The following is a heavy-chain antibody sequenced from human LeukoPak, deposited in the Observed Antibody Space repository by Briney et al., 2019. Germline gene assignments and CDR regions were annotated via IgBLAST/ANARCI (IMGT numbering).Heavy chain of an antibody. CDR1: GGSISSSSYY. CDR2: IYYSGST. J-gene: IGHJ3*02. V-gene: IGHV4-39*01. D-gene: IGHD3-3*01. CDR3: ARQPTIFGVLDAFDI. Sequence: KPSETLSLTCTVSGGSISSSSYYWGWIRQPPGKGLEWIGSIYYSGSTYYNPSLKSRVTISVDTSKNQFSLKLSSVTAADTAVYYCARQPTIFGVLDAFDIWGQGTMVTVSS.